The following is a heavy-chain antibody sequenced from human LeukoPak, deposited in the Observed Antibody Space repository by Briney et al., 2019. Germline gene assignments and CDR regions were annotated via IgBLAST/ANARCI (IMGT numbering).Heavy chain of an antibody. CDR3: ARDLGADYYYYYGMDV. J-gene: IGHJ6*02. Sequence: SQTLSFTCAISGDSVSSNSAAWNWIRQSPSRGLEWQGRTYYRSRWYNDYAVSVKSRITINPDTSKNQFSLQLNSVTPEDTAVHYCARDLGADYYYYYGMDVWGQGTTVTVSS. V-gene: IGHV6-1*01. CDR1: GDSVSSNSAA. CDR2: TYYRSRWYN. D-gene: IGHD3-16*01.